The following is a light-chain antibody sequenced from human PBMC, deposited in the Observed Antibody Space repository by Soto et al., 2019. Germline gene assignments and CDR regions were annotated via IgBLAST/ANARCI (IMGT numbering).Light chain of an antibody. Sequence: LTPPASVTGSPGQSITISCTGTSSDVGGYNYVSWYQQHPGKAPKFIIYDVSNRPSGVSNRFSGSKSGNTASLTISGLQAEDEADYYCSSYTTSNTRQIVFGTGTKVTVL. J-gene: IGLJ1*01. CDR3: SSYTTSNTRQIV. V-gene: IGLV2-14*01. CDR1: SSDVGGYNY. CDR2: DVS.